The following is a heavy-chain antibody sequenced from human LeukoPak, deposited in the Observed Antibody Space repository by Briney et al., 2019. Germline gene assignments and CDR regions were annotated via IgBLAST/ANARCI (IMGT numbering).Heavy chain of an antibody. V-gene: IGHV3-30*07. CDR3: AKDPSSTSPMDV. CDR1: GFTFSSYA. Sequence: PGGSLRLSCAASGFTFSSYAMHWVRQAPGKGLQWVAVISYDGSNKYYADSVKGRFTISRDNSKNTLYLQMNSLRAEDTAVYYCAKDPSSTSPMDVWGQGTTVTVSS. CDR2: ISYDGSNK. D-gene: IGHD2-2*01. J-gene: IGHJ6*02.